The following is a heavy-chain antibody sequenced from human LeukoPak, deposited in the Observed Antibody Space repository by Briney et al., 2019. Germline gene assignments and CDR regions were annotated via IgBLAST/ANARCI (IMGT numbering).Heavy chain of an antibody. J-gene: IGHJ4*02. CDR1: GFTFSSYA. D-gene: IGHD3-22*01. Sequence: GGSLRLSCAASGFTFSSYAMSWVRQAPGKGLEWVSAISGSGGSTYYTDSVEGRFTISRDYSKNTLFLQMNSLRVEDTAVYYCAWYYYDSSGYTLFDYWGQGTLVTVSS. CDR2: ISGSGGST. CDR3: AWYYYDSSGYTLFDY. V-gene: IGHV3-23*01.